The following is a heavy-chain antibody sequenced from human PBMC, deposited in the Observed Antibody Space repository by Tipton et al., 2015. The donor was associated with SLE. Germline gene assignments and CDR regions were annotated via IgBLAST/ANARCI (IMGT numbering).Heavy chain of an antibody. CDR1: GFTFSYYY. V-gene: IGHV3-7*01. Sequence: SLRLSCVASGFTFSYYYMNWVRQAPGKGLEWVANINEDGSEKYYVDSVEGRFAISRDNAKNSLYLQMNSLSVEDTAVYYCARGEIGRSRDGSRYDDYWGQGTLVTVSS. D-gene: IGHD2-15*01. CDR3: ARGEIGRSRDGSRYDDY. J-gene: IGHJ4*02. CDR2: INEDGSEK.